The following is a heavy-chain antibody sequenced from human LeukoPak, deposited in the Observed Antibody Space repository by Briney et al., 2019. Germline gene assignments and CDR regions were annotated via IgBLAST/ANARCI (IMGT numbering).Heavy chain of an antibody. CDR2: ISGSGGST. CDR1: GFTFSSNA. Sequence: PGGSLRLSCAASGFTFSSNAMSWVRQPPGKGLEWVLAISGSGGSTYYADSVKGRFTISRDNSKNTLYLQMNSLRAEDTAVYYCAQDRRGTAAGTGNWFDPWGQGTLVTVSS. J-gene: IGHJ5*02. CDR3: AQDRRGTAAGTGNWFDP. V-gene: IGHV3-23*01. D-gene: IGHD6-13*01.